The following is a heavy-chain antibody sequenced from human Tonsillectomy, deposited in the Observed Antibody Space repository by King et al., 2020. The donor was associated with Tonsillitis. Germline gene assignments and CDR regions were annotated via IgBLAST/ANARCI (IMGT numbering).Heavy chain of an antibody. CDR2: ISYDGSNK. J-gene: IGHJ6*02. CDR3: ARGYSSHWLYYYYYGMDD. CDR1: GFTFSSYA. Sequence: QLVQSGGGVVQPGRSLRLSCAASGFTFSSYAMHWVRQAPGKGLEWVAVISYDGSNKYYADSVKGRFTISRDNSKNTLYLQMNSLRAEYTAVYYCARGYSSHWLYYYYYGMDDWGQGTTVTVSS. V-gene: IGHV3-30-3*01. D-gene: IGHD6-13*01.